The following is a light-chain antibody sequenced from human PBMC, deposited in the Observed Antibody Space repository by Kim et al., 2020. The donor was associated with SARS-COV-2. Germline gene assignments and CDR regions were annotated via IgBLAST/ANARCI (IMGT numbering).Light chain of an antibody. Sequence: QPVLTQSPSASASLGASVKLTCTLSSEHSSYAIAWHQQQPEKGPRYLMKLNSDGSHSKGDEIPYRFSGSSSGAERFLTISSLQSEDEADYYCQTCGTGGVFGGGTQLTVL. CDR3: QTCGTGGV. CDR1: SEHSSYA. J-gene: IGLJ2*01. CDR2: LNSDGSH. V-gene: IGLV4-69*01.